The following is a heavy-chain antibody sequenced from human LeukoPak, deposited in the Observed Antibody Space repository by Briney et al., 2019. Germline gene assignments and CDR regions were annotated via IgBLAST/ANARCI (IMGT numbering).Heavy chain of an antibody. CDR2: INHSGST. D-gene: IGHD2-2*01. Sequence: SETLSLTCAVYGGSFSGYYWSWIRQPPGKGLEWIGEINHSGSTNYNPSLKSRVTISVDTSKNQFSLKLSSVTAADTAVYYCAGQLEYYFDYWGQGTLVTVSS. CDR3: AGQLEYYFDY. J-gene: IGHJ4*02. CDR1: GGSFSGYY. V-gene: IGHV4-34*01.